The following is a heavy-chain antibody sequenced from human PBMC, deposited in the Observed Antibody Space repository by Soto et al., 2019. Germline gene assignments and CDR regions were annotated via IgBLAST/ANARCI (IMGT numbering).Heavy chain of an antibody. CDR2: VNPIVGMS. V-gene: IGHV1-69*02. J-gene: IGHJ4*02. D-gene: IGHD3-10*01. Sequence: QVQLVQSGAEVKKPGSSVKVSCTASGGTFNSYTLNWVRQAPGQRLEWVGRVNPIVGMSSSASKFQGRVTMTADKSTRQASMNLTGLKSEDTAVYYGATRYGSGSTHFDSWGQGTLVTVSS. CDR1: GGTFNSYT. CDR3: ATRYGSGSTHFDS.